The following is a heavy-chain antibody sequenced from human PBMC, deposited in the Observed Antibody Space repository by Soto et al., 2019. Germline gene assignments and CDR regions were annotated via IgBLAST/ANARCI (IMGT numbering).Heavy chain of an antibody. CDR3: ARDRVATMNYYYYGMDV. J-gene: IGHJ6*02. CDR2: IYSGGST. Sequence: GSLRLSCAASGFTVSSNYMSWVRQAPGKGLEWVSVIYSGGSTYYADSVKGRFTISRDNSKNTLYLQMNSLRAEDTAVYYCARDRVATMNYYYYGMDVWGQGTTVTVSS. V-gene: IGHV3-53*01. CDR1: GFTVSSNY. D-gene: IGHD5-12*01.